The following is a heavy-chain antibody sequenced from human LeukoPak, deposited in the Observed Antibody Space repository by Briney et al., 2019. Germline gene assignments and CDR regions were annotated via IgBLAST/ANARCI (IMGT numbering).Heavy chain of an antibody. CDR3: ARDAYTTTSNWLDP. Sequence: PGGSLRLSCEASGFTLNKYWMHWARQAPGKGLVWVSRITGDGSDIAYADSVKGRFTISRDDAQNTLFLQMNSLRVEDTAIYYCARDAYTTTSNWLDPWGQGTLVTVSS. J-gene: IGHJ5*02. CDR1: GFTLNKYW. V-gene: IGHV3-74*01. CDR2: ITGDGSDI. D-gene: IGHD4-17*01.